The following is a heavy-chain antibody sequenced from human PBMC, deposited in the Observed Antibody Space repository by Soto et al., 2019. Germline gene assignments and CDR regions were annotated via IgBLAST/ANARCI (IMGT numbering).Heavy chain of an antibody. Sequence: ASVKVSCKASGYTFTSNDINWVRQATGQGLEWMGWMNPNSGNTGYAQKFQGRVTMTRNTSISTAYMELSSLRSEDTAVYYCARSRFLEWLLYPPQFDYWGQGTLVTVSS. D-gene: IGHD3-3*01. CDR3: ARSRFLEWLLYPPQFDY. V-gene: IGHV1-8*01. J-gene: IGHJ4*02. CDR1: GYTFTSND. CDR2: MNPNSGNT.